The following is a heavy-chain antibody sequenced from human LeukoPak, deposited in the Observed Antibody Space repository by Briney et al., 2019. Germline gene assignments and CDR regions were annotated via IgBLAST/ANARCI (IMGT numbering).Heavy chain of an antibody. V-gene: IGHV5-51*01. Sequence: PGESLKISCKGSGYSFTNYWIGWVRQMPGKGLEWMAIMYLGDSETRYSPSFQGQVTISADKSISTVYLQWSSLKASDTAMYYCVRHEGSISGWLFDYWGQGTLVTVSS. D-gene: IGHD6-19*01. CDR2: MYLGDSET. CDR3: VRHEGSISGWLFDY. J-gene: IGHJ4*02. CDR1: GYSFTNYW.